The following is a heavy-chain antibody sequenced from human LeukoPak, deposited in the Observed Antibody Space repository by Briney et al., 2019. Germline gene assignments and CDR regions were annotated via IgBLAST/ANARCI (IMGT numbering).Heavy chain of an antibody. D-gene: IGHD3-10*01. CDR2: ISSTGSTV. CDR3: ARDSGFGELGN. CDR1: GFVFSSYE. Sequence: PGGSLRLSCAASGFVFSSYEMNWVRQAPGKGLEWVSYISSTGSTVYYSDSLKGRFTISRDNANNSLYLEMNSLRVEDTAIYYCARDSGFGELGNWGQGTLVTVSS. J-gene: IGHJ1*01. V-gene: IGHV3-48*03.